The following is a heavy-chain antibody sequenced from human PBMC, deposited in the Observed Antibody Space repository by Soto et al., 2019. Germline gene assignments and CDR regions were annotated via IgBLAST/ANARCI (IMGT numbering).Heavy chain of an antibody. Sequence: SETLSLTCTVSGGSISSYYWSWIRQPPGKGLEWIGYIYYSGSTNYNPSLKSRVTISVDTSKNQFSLKLSSVTAADTAVYYCARRGLDDYGDSPIGDYYYYMDVWGKGTTVTVSS. CDR2: IYYSGST. CDR1: GGSISSYY. CDR3: ARRGLDDYGDSPIGDYYYYMDV. J-gene: IGHJ6*03. D-gene: IGHD4-17*01. V-gene: IGHV4-59*08.